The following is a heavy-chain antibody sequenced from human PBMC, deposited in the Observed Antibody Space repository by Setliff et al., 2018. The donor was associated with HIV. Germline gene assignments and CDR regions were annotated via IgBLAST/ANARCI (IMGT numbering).Heavy chain of an antibody. CDR2: INHSGST. J-gene: IGHJ4*02. CDR1: NGSFSGYY. V-gene: IGHV4-34*01. CDR3: AAWGPRYTYAPFFFDS. D-gene: IGHD2-2*01. Sequence: PSETLSLTCAVYNGSFSGYYWTWIRQPPGKGLEWIEEINHSGSTNYSPSLKSRVTISVDASKNQFSLRLSSVTAADTAVYYCAAWGPRYTYAPFFFDSWGQGTLVTVSS.